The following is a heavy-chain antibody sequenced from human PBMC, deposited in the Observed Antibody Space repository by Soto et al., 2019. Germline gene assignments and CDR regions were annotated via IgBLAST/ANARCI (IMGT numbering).Heavy chain of an antibody. D-gene: IGHD3-16*01. V-gene: IGHV1-8*01. J-gene: IGHJ5*02. CDR1: GYSFTNND. CDR3: ARMATFGSLNWFDP. CDR2: MNPGSGDT. Sequence: ASVKVSCKASGYSFTNNDVSWVRQATGQGLEWMGWMNPGSGDTGYAQKFQGRVTMTRDISTATAYMELSSLRSDDTATYYCARMATFGSLNWFDPWGQGTLVTVS.